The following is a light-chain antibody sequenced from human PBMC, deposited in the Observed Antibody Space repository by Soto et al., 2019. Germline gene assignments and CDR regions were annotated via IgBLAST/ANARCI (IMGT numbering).Light chain of an antibody. CDR2: DAT. CDR3: QQFAKSST. Sequence: IQMTQSPSTLSASVGDRVTITCRASHNIERWMAWYQQKRGRAPSLLIFDATTLHSGVPSRFSGGGSGTEFTLTINGLQPDDFATYYRQQFAKSSTFGQGTTVEIK. CDR1: HNIERW. J-gene: IGKJ1*01. V-gene: IGKV1-5*01.